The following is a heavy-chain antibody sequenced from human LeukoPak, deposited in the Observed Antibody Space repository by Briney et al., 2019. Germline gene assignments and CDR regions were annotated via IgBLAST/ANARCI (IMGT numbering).Heavy chain of an antibody. CDR3: ATCYYDRSAYYPDTFDI. J-gene: IGHJ3*02. D-gene: IGHD3-22*01. V-gene: IGHV1-2*02. Sequence: ASVTVSCKACGYTFTDYYMHWVGQGPGRGVEWMGWINPNTGSTNYLQKFQTMVTMTTDTSITTAYMKLISLISDDTSVYYCATCYYDRSAYYPDTFDIWGQGTMLTVSS. CDR1: GYTFTDYY. CDR2: INPNTGST.